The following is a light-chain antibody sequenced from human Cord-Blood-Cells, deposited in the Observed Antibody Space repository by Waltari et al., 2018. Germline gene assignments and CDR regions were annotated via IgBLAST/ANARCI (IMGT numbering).Light chain of an antibody. CDR3: QQYNSYSGT. V-gene: IGKV1-5*01. CDR1: QSISSW. CDR2: YAS. Sequence: DIQMTQTPSTPSASVGDRVTITCRASQSISSWLAWYQQKPGKAPKLLIYYASSLESGVPSRFSGSGSGTEFTLTISSLQPDDFAAYYCQQYNSYSGTFGQGTKVEIK. J-gene: IGKJ1*01.